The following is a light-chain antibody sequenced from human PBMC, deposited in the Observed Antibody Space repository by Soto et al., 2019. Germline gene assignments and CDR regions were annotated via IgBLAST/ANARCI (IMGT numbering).Light chain of an antibody. CDR3: QQYSVWPLT. CDR2: GAS. J-gene: IGKJ4*01. Sequence: DIVLTQSPATLSVSPGERAALSCRASQSVSSNLAWYQQKPGQPPRLLMFGASTRATGIPARFSGSGSDAEFTLTISSLQSEDFAVYYCQQYSVWPLTFGGGTKVEIK. V-gene: IGKV3D-15*01. CDR1: QSVSSN.